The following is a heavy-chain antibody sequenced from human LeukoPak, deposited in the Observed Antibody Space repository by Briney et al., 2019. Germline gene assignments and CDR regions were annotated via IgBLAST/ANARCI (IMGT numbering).Heavy chain of an antibody. D-gene: IGHD5-12*01. CDR1: GFTFSCSD. J-gene: IGHJ4*02. CDR3: ARDFKRARYSATGYSFDY. CDR2: IWYDGSNR. V-gene: IGHV3-33*01. Sequence: GGSLRLSCAASGFTFSCSDMHWVRPAPGKGLEWVSLIWYDGSNRFYANSVKGRFTISRDSSKNTLYLRMNSLRAEDTAVYYCARDFKRARYSATGYSFDYWGQGTLVTVSS.